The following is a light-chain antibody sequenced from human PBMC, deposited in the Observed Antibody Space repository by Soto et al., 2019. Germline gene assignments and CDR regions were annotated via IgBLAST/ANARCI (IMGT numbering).Light chain of an antibody. CDR3: AAWDDSLNGHYV. Sequence: SVLTQPPSVSGAPGQGVTISCTGSSSNIGAGYDVHWYQQLPGAAPKLLIFGNDNRPSGVPDRFSGSRSGTSASLAITGLQAEDEADYYCAAWDDSLNGHYVFGTGTKVTVL. CDR1: SSNIGAGYD. V-gene: IGLV1-40*01. J-gene: IGLJ1*01. CDR2: GND.